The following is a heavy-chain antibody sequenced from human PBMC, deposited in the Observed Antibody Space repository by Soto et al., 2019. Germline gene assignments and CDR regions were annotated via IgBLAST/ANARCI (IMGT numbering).Heavy chain of an antibody. J-gene: IGHJ4*02. CDR2: ITPLFETT. CDR3: ARGDGGYFDD. V-gene: IGHV1-69*01. Sequence: QVQLVPSGPEVKKPGTTVKVSCKASGVTVNRFAVTWLRQAPGQGFQCLGGITPLFETTNHAQNFQGRATITADESTTTSYWELRGLASEDTAVYYCARGDGGYFDDWGQGTLVIVAS. D-gene: IGHD2-15*01. CDR1: GVTVNRFA.